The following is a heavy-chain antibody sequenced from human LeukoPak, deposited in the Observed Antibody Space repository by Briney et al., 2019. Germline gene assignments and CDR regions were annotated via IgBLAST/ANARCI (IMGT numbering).Heavy chain of an antibody. Sequence: PSETLSLTCTVSGGSMRSYYWSWVRQPPGKGLEWIGEINHSGSTNYNPSLKSRVTISVDTSKNQFSLKLSSVTAADTAVYYCARPDYWGQGTLVTVSS. V-gene: IGHV4-34*01. CDR2: INHSGST. CDR3: ARPDY. J-gene: IGHJ4*02. CDR1: GGSMRSYY.